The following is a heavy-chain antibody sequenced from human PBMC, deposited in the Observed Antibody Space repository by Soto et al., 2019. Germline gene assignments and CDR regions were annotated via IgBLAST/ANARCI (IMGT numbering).Heavy chain of an antibody. CDR1: GYSISSGHY. J-gene: IGHJ5*02. Sequence: SETLSLTCAVSGYSISSGHYWGWIRQPPGKGLEWIGSIYHSGTTYYNPSLKNRVTMSLDTSKNQVSLRLNSGTAADSAVYYCARSLYSSSWYAGSWGQGTLVTVSS. CDR2: IYHSGTT. CDR3: ARSLYSSSWYAGS. D-gene: IGHD6-13*01. V-gene: IGHV4-38-2*01.